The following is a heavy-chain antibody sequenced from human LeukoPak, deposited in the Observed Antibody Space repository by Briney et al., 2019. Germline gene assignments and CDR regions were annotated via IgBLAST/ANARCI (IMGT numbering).Heavy chain of an antibody. J-gene: IGHJ3*02. V-gene: IGHV3-20*04. CDR2: INRNGDST. CDR3: VTLRDAFDI. CDR1: GFIFDDYG. Sequence: GGSLRLSCAASGFIFDDYGMSWVRQAPGKGLEWVSGINRNGDSTGYADSVKGRFTISRDNAKNSLYLQMNSLRAEDTAVYYCVTLRDAFDIWGQGTMVTVSS.